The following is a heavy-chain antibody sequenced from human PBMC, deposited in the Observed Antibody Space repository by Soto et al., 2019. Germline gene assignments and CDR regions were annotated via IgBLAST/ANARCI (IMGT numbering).Heavy chain of an antibody. V-gene: IGHV3-23*01. CDR3: AKETSSGSYGVYYGMDV. Sequence: GGSLRLSCVVSGFTFSSYAVTWVRRAPGKGLEWVSAISGSGGSTYYADSVKGRFTISRDHSKDTLYLQMNSLRAEDTAVYYCAKETSSGSYGVYYGMDVWGQGTTLTVSS. CDR2: ISGSGGST. D-gene: IGHD1-26*01. CDR1: GFTFSSYA. J-gene: IGHJ6*02.